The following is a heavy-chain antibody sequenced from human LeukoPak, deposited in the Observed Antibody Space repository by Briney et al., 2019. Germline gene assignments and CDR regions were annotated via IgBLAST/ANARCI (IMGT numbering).Heavy chain of an antibody. J-gene: IGHJ4*02. D-gene: IGHD3-22*01. V-gene: IGHV1-18*01. Sequence: ASVKVSCKASGYTFTSYGISWVRQAPGQGLEWMGWISAYNGNTNYAQKLQGRVTMTTDTSTSTAYMELRSLRSDDTAVYYCARGGGDGYYDSSGYSDYWGQGTLVTVSS. CDR1: GYTFTSYG. CDR2: ISAYNGNT. CDR3: ARGGGDGYYDSSGYSDY.